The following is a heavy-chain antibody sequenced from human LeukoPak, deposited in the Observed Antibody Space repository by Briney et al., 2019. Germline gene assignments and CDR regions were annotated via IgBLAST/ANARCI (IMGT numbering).Heavy chain of an antibody. J-gene: IGHJ4*02. CDR3: ARGRAAAGTAY. CDR1: GGSISSYY. V-gene: IGHV4-59*01. D-gene: IGHD6-13*01. Sequence: SETLSLTCTVSGGSISSYYWSWIRQPPGKGLEWIGYIYYSGSTNYNPSLKSRVTISVDTSKNQFSLKLSSVTAADTAVYYCARGRAAAGTAYWGQGTLVTVSS. CDR2: IYYSGST.